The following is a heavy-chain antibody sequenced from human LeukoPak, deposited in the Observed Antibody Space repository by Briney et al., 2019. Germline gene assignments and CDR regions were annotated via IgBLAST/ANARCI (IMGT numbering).Heavy chain of an antibody. D-gene: IGHD2-2*01. CDR3: ATSSNAPGNH. CDR1: GFTVSSYY. CDR2: IKEDGSAQ. J-gene: IGHJ5*02. V-gene: IGHV3-7*01. Sequence: GGSLRLSCAVSGFTVSSYYMTWVRQAPGKGLEWVANIKEDGSAQYYVDSVKGRFTISRDNAQNSLNLQMNSLRAEDTAVYYCATSSNAPGNHWGQGTLVTVSS.